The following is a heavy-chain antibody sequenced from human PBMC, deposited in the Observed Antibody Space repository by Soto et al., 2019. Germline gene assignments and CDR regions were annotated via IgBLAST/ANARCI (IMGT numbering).Heavy chain of an antibody. CDR2: INPNSGGT. D-gene: IGHD7-27*01. CDR1: GYTFTGSS. V-gene: IGHV1-2*02. Sequence: QVQLVQSGAEVKKPGASVNVSCEASGYTFTGSSIHWVRQAPGQGLVWMGYINPNSGGTIFAQKFQGRLTMTRDTSISTAYMELSRVASDDTAGYYCARDLTGDPNYWGQGTLVTFSS. CDR3: ARDLTGDPNY. J-gene: IGHJ4*02.